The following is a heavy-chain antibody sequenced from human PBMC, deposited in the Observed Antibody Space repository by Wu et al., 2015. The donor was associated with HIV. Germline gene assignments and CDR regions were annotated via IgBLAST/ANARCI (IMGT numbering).Heavy chain of an antibody. V-gene: IGHV1-69*05. J-gene: IGHJ4*02. Sequence: QVQLVQSGAEVKKPGSSVKVSCKASGGTFSSYAISWVRQAPGQGLEWMGGIIPIFGTANYAQKFQGRVTITTDESTSTAYMELSSLRSEDTAVYYCARIGEEMNYDSSGYQTPYYFDYWGQGTLVTVSS. CDR2: IIPIFGTA. D-gene: IGHD3-22*01. CDR3: ARIGEEMNYDSSGYQTPYYFDY. CDR1: GGTFSSYA.